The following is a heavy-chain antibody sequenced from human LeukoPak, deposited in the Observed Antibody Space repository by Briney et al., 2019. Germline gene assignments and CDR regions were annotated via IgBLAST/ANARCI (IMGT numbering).Heavy chain of an antibody. J-gene: IGHJ4*02. D-gene: IGHD3-9*01. CDR3: ARDRRYFDWLSVEFDY. CDR2: IKQDGSEK. CDR1: GFTFSSYW. V-gene: IGHV3-7*01. Sequence: GGSLRLSSAASGFTFSSYWMSWVRQAPGKGLEWVANIKQDGSEKYYVDSVKGRFTISRDNAKNSLYLQMNSLRAEDTAVYYCARDRRYFDWLSVEFDYWGQGTLVTVSS.